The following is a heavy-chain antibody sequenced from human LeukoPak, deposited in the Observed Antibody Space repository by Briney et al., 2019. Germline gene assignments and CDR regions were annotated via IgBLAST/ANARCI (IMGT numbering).Heavy chain of an antibody. V-gene: IGHV3-23*01. Sequence: GGSLRLSCAASGFTFSSYAMSWVRRAPGKGLEWVSAISGSGGSTYYADSVKGRFTISRDNSKNTLYLQMNSLRAEDTAVYYCASSNNNLPRTLDYWGQGTLVTVSS. CDR1: GFTFSSYA. J-gene: IGHJ4*02. CDR3: ASSNNNLPRTLDY. CDR2: ISGSGGST. D-gene: IGHD1/OR15-1a*01.